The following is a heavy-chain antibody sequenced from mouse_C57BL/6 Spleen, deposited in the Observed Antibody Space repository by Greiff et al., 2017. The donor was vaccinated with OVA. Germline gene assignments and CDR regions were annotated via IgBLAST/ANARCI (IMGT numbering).Heavy chain of an antibody. CDR2: IDPNSGGT. CDR3: ERGYGSSLWFAY. CDR1: GYTFTSYW. V-gene: IGHV1-72*01. D-gene: IGHD1-1*01. Sequence: QVQLQQPGAELVKPGASVKLSCKASGYTFTSYWMHWVKQRPGRGLEWIGRIDPNSGGTKYNEKFKSKATLTVDKPSSTAYMQLSSLTCEDSEVYYCERGYGSSLWFAYWGQGTLVTVSA. J-gene: IGHJ3*01.